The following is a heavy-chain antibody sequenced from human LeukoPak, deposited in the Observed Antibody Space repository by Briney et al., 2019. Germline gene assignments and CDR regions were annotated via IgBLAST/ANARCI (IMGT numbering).Heavy chain of an antibody. V-gene: IGHV3-48*03. D-gene: IGHD3-22*01. CDR3: ARDDDSSGYYYRYYFDY. CDR2: ISSSGSTI. Sequence: GGSLRLSCAASGFTFSSYEMNWVRQAPGKGLEWVSYISSSGSTIYYADSVKGRFTISRDNAKNSLYLQMNSLRAEDTALYYCARDDDSSGYYYRYYFDYWGQGTLVTVSS. J-gene: IGHJ4*02. CDR1: GFTFSSYE.